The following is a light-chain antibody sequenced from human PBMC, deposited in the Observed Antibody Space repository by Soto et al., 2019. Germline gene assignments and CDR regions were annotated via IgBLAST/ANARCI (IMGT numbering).Light chain of an antibody. CDR2: SAS. V-gene: IGKV3-15*01. CDR3: QEYNNWPLT. Sequence: EIVMTQSPATLSMSPGERAALSCRASESVGIHLAWYQQKPGQAPRLLIYSASTRATGIPARFSASGSGTEFTLTISSLQSEDFAVYYCQEYNNWPLTFGPGTRVDIK. CDR1: ESVGIH. J-gene: IGKJ3*01.